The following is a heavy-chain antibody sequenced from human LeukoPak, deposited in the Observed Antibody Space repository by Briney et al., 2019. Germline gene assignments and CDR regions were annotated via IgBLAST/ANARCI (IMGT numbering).Heavy chain of an antibody. CDR2: ISGSGGST. V-gene: IGHV3-23*01. J-gene: IGHJ6*02. D-gene: IGHD5-18*01. CDR3: ADLVDTAMVPRRDDGMDV. Sequence: PGGSLLLSCAASGFTFSSYAMSWVRPAPGKGLEWVSAISGSGGSTYYADSVKGRFTISRDNSKNTLYLQMNSLRAEDTAVYYCADLVDTAMVPRRDDGMDVWGQGTTVTVSS. CDR1: GFTFSSYA.